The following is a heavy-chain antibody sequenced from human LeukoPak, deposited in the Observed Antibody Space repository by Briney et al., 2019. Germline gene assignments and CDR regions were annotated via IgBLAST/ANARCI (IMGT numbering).Heavy chain of an antibody. CDR2: IGSRGSTM. Sequence: QPGGSLRLSCAASGFTFSSYEMNWVRQAPGKGLEWVSIIGSRGSTMYYADSVKGRFTISRDNAKNSLYLQMNSLRAEDTAVYYCAKSSDYVWGSYRSYYLDYWGQGTLVTVSS. V-gene: IGHV3-48*03. CDR1: GFTFSSYE. D-gene: IGHD3-16*02. CDR3: AKSSDYVWGSYRSYYLDY. J-gene: IGHJ4*02.